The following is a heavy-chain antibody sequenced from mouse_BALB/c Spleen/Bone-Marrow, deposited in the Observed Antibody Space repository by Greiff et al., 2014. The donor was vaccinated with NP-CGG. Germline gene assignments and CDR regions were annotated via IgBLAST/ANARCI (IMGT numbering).Heavy chain of an antibody. J-gene: IGHJ1*01. CDR1: GLSLSRYS. V-gene: IGHV2-6-4*01. D-gene: IGHD2-4*01. Sequence: VMLVESGPGLVAPSQSLSITCTVSGLSLSRYSVHWVRQPPGKGLKWLGMIWGGGSTDYNSALKSRLSISKDNSKSQVFLKMNSLQTDDTAMYYCARFLDYDGGDWYFDVWGAGTTVTVSS. CDR2: IWGGGST. CDR3: ARFLDYDGGDWYFDV.